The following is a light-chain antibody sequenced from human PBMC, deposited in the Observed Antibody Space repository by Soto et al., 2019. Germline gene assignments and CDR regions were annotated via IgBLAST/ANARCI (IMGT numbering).Light chain of an antibody. J-gene: IGLJ1*01. CDR3: SSYTSSSTLDV. Sequence: QSVLTQPASVSGSPGQSITISCTGTSSDVGDNNYVSWYQQHPGKAPKLMIYDVTHRPSGISNRFSGSKSGNTASLTISGLQAEDDADYYCSSYTSSSTLDVFGTGTKVTVL. CDR1: SSDVGDNNY. V-gene: IGLV2-14*01. CDR2: DVT.